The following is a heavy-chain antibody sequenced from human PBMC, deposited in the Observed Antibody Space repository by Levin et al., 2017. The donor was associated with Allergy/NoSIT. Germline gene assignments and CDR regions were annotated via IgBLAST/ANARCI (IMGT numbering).Heavy chain of an antibody. CDR1: GGTFSSYT. D-gene: IGHD3-10*01. Sequence: SVKVSCKASGGTFSSYTISWVRQAPGQGLEWMGRIIPILGIANYAQKFQGRVTLTADKSTSTAYMELSSLRSEDTAVYYCARDGSGSYYKGWWFDPWGQGTLVTVSS. J-gene: IGHJ5*02. CDR3: ARDGSGSYYKGWWFDP. CDR2: IIPILGIA. V-gene: IGHV1-69*04.